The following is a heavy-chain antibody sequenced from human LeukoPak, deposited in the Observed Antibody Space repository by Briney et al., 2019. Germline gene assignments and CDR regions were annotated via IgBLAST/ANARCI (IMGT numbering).Heavy chain of an antibody. CDR3: ARNLGYGGNPYFDY. D-gene: IGHD4-23*01. CDR2: IIPIFGTA. CDR1: GGTFSSYA. J-gene: IGHJ4*02. Sequence: SAKVSCKASGGTFSSYAISWVRPAPGQGLEWMGRIIPIFGTANYAQKFQGRVTITADKSTSTAYMELSSLRSEDTAVYYCARNLGYGGNPYFDYWGQGTLVTVSS. V-gene: IGHV1-69*06.